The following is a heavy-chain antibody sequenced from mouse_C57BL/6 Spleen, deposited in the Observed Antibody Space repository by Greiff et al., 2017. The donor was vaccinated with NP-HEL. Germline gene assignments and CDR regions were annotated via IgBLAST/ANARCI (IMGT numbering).Heavy chain of an antibody. CDR1: GYSITSGYY. Sequence: VQLQQSGPGLVKPSQSLSLTCSVTGYSITSGYYWNWIRQFPGNKLEWMGYISYDGSNNYNPSLKNRISITRDTSKNQFFLKLNSVTTEDTATYYCARDYYGFHMDYWGQGTSVTVSS. V-gene: IGHV3-6*01. CDR2: ISYDGSN. D-gene: IGHD1-1*01. J-gene: IGHJ4*01. CDR3: ARDYYGFHMDY.